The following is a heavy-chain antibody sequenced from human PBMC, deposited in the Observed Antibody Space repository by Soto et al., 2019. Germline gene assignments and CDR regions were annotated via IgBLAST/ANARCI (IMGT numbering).Heavy chain of an antibody. V-gene: IGHV1-46*01. CDR3: ARDRGVVVVAAPLDYLDY. D-gene: IGHD2-15*01. CDR2: INPSGGST. Sequence: QVQLVQSGAEVKKPGASVKVSCKASGYTFTSYYMHWVRQAPGQGLEWMGIINPSGGSTSYAQKCQAMVTIARDTSKSTVCLELSSLRSEDTAVCYCARDRGVVVVAAPLDYLDYWGQGTLVTVSS. J-gene: IGHJ4*02. CDR1: GYTFTSYY.